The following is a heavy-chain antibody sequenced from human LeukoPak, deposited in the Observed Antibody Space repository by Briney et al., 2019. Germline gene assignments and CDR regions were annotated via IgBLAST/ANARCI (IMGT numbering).Heavy chain of an antibody. CDR3: ARVRTPRWFDP. CDR2: MNPNSGNT. J-gene: IGHJ5*02. V-gene: IGHV1-8*01. D-gene: IGHD1-14*01. CDR1: GYTFTSYD. Sequence: ASVTVSCKASGYTFTSYDINWVRQATGQGLEWMGWMNPNSGNTGYAQKFQGRVTMTRNTSISTAYVELSSLRSEDTAVYYCARVRTPRWFDPWGQGTLVTVSS.